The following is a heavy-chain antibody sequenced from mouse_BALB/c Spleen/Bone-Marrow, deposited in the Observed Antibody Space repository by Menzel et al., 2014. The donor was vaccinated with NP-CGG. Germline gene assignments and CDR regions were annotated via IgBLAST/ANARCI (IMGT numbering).Heavy chain of an antibody. J-gene: IGHJ4*01. V-gene: IGHV1-67*01. Sequence: VKLVESGPELVRPGVSVKISCKGSGYTFTDYAIHWVKQSPAKSLEWIGVISTYSGNTKYNQKFKDKATMTVDKSSSTDYMELARLASEDSAIYYCARRNTGYAMDYWGQGTSVTVSS. CDR1: GYTFTDYA. CDR2: ISTYSGNT. CDR3: ARRNTGYAMDY.